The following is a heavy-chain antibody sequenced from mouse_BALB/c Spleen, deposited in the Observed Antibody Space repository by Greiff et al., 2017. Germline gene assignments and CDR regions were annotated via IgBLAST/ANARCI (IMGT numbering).Heavy chain of an antibody. CDR3: ARGSTMITTYYIDY. V-gene: IGHV5-17*02. Sequence: EVMVVESGGGLVQPGGSRKLSCAASGFTFSSFGMHWVRQAPEKGLEWVAYISSGSSTIYYADTVKGRFTISRDNPKNTLFLQMTSLRSEDTAMYYCARGSTMITTYYIDYWGQGTTLTVSS. CDR2: ISSGSSTI. CDR1: GFTFSSFG. D-gene: IGHD2-4*01. J-gene: IGHJ2*01.